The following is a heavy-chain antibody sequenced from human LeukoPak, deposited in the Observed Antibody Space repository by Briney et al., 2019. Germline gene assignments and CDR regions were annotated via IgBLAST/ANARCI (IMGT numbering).Heavy chain of an antibody. CDR2: ISYEKNEE. J-gene: IGHJ4*02. D-gene: IGHD2-15*01. CDR3: VKGRSGSSYSPSDS. V-gene: IGHV3-30*04. Sequence: GGSLRLSCAASGFTFSSYAMHWVRQAPGKGLEWVAVISYEKNEEFYADSVKGRSTISRDSSKNTLYLQMNSLRPEDTAVYYCVKGRSGSSYSPSDSWGQGTLVTVSS. CDR1: GFTFSSYA.